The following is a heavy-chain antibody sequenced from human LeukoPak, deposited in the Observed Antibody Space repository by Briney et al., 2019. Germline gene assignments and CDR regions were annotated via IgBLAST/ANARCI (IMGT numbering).Heavy chain of an antibody. V-gene: IGHV1-2*02. CDR1: GYTFTCYY. D-gene: IGHD3-3*01. CDR3: AREFRTYYDFWSGYHIFDF. CDR2: INPNSGGT. J-gene: IGHJ4*02. Sequence: ASVKVSCKASGYTFTCYYMHWVRQAPGQGLEWMGWINPNSGGTNYAQKFQGRVTMNRDTSISTAYMELSRLRSDDTAVYYCAREFRTYYDFWSGYHIFDFWGQGTLVTVSS.